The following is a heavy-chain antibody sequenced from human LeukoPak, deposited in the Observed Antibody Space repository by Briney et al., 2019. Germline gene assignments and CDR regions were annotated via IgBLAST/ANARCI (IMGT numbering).Heavy chain of an antibody. V-gene: IGHV4-39*07. CDR3: ARGWPLLYMVRGVHPPPNWFDP. CDR1: GGSISSSSYY. CDR2: IYYSGST. Sequence: ASETLSLTCTVSGGSISSSSYYWGWIRQPPGKGLEWIGSIYYSGSTNYNPSLKSRVTISVDTSKNQFSLKLSSVTAADTAVYYCARGWPLLYMVRGVHPPPNWFDPWGQGTLVTVSS. D-gene: IGHD3-10*01. J-gene: IGHJ5*02.